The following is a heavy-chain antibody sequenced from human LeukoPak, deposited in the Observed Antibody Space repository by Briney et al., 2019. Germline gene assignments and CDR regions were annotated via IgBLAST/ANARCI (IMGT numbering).Heavy chain of an antibody. Sequence: SVKVSCKASGGTFSSYAISWVRQAPGQGLEWMGRIILVLDIANYAQKFQGRVTITADKSTTTAYMELSSLRSEDTAVYYCARDRLSRLGYCIGGSCYSLDYWGQGTLVTVSS. J-gene: IGHJ4*02. CDR3: ARDRLSRLGYCIGGSCYSLDY. D-gene: IGHD2-15*01. V-gene: IGHV1-69*04. CDR2: IILVLDIA. CDR1: GGTFSSYA.